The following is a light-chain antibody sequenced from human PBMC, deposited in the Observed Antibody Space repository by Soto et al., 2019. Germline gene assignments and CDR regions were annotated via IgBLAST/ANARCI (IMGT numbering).Light chain of an antibody. CDR3: SSYTGTVAYV. Sequence: QSALTQPASVSGSPGQSITISCAGTGSDVGAYNLVSWYQQHPGKAPKLIICDVNTRPSGISNRFSGSKSDDTASLTISGLPAEDEDDYFSSSYTGTVAYVFGTGTKLTVL. CDR2: DVN. J-gene: IGLJ1*01. CDR1: GSDVGAYNL. V-gene: IGLV2-23*02.